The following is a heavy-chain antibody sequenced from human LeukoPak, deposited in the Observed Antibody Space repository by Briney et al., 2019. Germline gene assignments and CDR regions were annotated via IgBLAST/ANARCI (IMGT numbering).Heavy chain of an antibody. CDR1: EFTFSNCW. J-gene: IGHJ1*01. V-gene: IGHV3-23*01. CDR3: AKDDDWGRYKH. Sequence: GGSLRLSCIASEFTFSNCWMHWVRQAPGKGLEWVSGISPSGDITYYTDSVRGRFTISRDNFKNTLSLQVNSLRAEDTAMYYCAKDDDWGRYKHWGQGTLVTVSS. D-gene: IGHD3-16*01. CDR2: ISPSGDIT.